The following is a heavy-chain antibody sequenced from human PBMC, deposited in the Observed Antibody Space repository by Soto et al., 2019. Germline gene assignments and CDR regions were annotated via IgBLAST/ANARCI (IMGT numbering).Heavy chain of an antibody. J-gene: IGHJ1*01. CDR3: AYVSCHLVPEAPLAY. Sequence: PGGSLGLSCAASGFTCSSDAMRWVGQAPGKGLEWVSAISGSGGSTYYADSVKGRFTISRDNSKNTLYLQMNSLRAEDTAVYYNAYVSCHLVPEAPLAYRAQRSPVTVS. D-gene: IGHD2-8*02. V-gene: IGHV3-23*01. CDR2: ISGSGGST. CDR1: GFTCSSDA.